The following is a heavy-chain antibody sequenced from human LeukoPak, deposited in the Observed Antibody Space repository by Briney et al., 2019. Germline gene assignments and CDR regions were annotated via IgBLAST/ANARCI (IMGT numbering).Heavy chain of an antibody. D-gene: IGHD3-10*01. CDR2: IWYGGSNK. J-gene: IGHJ4*02. Sequence: GRSLRLSCAASGFTFSSYGMHWVRQAPGKGLEWVAVIWYGGSNKYYADSVKGRFTISRDNSKNTLYLQMNSLRAEDTAVYYCAKDRSPQYYGSGSYFDYWGQGTLVTVSS. CDR1: GFTFSSYG. V-gene: IGHV3-30*18. CDR3: AKDRSPQYYGSGSYFDY.